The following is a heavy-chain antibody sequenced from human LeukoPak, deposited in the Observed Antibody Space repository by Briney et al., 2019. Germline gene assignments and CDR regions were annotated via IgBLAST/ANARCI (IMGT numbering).Heavy chain of an antibody. V-gene: IGHV1-69*13. Sequence: GASVKVSCKASGGTFSSYAISWVRQAPGQGLEWMGGIIPIFGTANYAQKFQGRVTITADESTSTAYMELSSLRSEDTAVYYCAINYYDSSGYFVDYWGQGTLVTVSS. CDR3: AINYYDSSGYFVDY. CDR1: GGTFSSYA. CDR2: IIPIFGTA. D-gene: IGHD3-22*01. J-gene: IGHJ4*02.